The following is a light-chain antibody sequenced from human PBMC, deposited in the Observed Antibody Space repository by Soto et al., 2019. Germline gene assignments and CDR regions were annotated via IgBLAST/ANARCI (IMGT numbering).Light chain of an antibody. J-gene: IGKJ1*01. V-gene: IGKV1-39*01. CDR3: QQNYSAPPT. CDR1: QIISTY. CDR2: AAS. Sequence: DIQMTQSPSSLSASVGDRVTITCRASQIISTYLNWYQQRAGLAPRLLIYAASSLQSGVPPRFSGSGSGTDFNLTISSLKPEDFATYFCQQNYSAPPTFGQGTKV.